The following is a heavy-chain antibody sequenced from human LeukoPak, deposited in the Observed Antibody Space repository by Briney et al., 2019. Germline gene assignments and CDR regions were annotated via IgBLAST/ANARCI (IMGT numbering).Heavy chain of an antibody. CDR3: ARGPLAAKVFDY. D-gene: IGHD5-12*01. J-gene: IGHJ4*02. CDR2: IYYSGST. CDR1: GGSISSSSYY. V-gene: IGHV4-39*07. Sequence: PSETLSLTCTVSGGSISSSSYYWGWIRQPPGKGLEWIGSIYYSGSTYYNPSLKSRVTISVDTSKNQFSLKLSCVTAADTAVYYCARGPLAAKVFDYWGQGTLVTVSS.